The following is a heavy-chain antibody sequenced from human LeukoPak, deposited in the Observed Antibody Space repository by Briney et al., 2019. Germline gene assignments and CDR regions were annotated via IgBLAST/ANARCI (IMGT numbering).Heavy chain of an antibody. CDR3: ARSIDDYGDYAY. CDR1: GGSISSYY. CDR2: IYYSGST. J-gene: IGHJ4*02. Sequence: SETLSLTCTVSGGSISSYYWSWIRQPAGKGLEWIGYIYYSGSTNYNPSLKSRVTISVDTSKNQFSLKLSSVTAADTAVYYCARSIDDYGDYAYWGQGTLVTVSS. V-gene: IGHV4-59*01. D-gene: IGHD4-17*01.